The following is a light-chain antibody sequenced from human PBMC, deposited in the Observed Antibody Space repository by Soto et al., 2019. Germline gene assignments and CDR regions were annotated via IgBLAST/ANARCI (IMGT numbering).Light chain of an antibody. V-gene: IGLV2-14*01. CDR1: SSDVGGYHY. CDR2: DVS. Sequence: QSALTQPASVSGSPGQSITSSCTGTSSDVGGYHYVSWYQRHPGKAPKLMIFDVSNRPSGISNRLSGSKSGNTASLTISGLQDEDEADYYCTSYTSSSVWVFGGGTKLTVL. CDR3: TSYTSSSVWV. J-gene: IGLJ3*02.